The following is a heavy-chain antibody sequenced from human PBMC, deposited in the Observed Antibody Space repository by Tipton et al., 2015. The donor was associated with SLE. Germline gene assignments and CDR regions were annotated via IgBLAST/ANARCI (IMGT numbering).Heavy chain of an antibody. CDR1: GGSISSYY. Sequence: LRLSCTVSGGSISSYYWSWIRQPPGKGLEWIGYIYYSGSTNYNPSLKSRVTISVDTSKNQFSLKLSSVTAADTAVYYCAREGTGGDGYSHDAFDIWGQGTMVTVSS. D-gene: IGHD5-24*01. V-gene: IGHV4-59*01. J-gene: IGHJ3*02. CDR2: IYYSGST. CDR3: AREGTGGDGYSHDAFDI.